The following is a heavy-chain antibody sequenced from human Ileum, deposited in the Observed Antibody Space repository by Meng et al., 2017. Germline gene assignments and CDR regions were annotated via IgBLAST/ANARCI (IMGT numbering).Heavy chain of an antibody. CDR1: GGSISSGEYC. CDR3: ARLLDSSDWGWFDP. V-gene: IGHV4-39*01. CDR2: VYFTGYT. D-gene: IGHD3-22*01. J-gene: IGHJ5*02. Sequence: QVQLQESGPGLLKPSETLSLSCTVSGGSISSGEYCWGWIRQPPGKGLEWIGSVYFTGYTYYSPSLMSRVTISVETSKNQFSLRLTSVTAADTAVYYCARLLDSSDWGWFDPWGQGTLVTVSS.